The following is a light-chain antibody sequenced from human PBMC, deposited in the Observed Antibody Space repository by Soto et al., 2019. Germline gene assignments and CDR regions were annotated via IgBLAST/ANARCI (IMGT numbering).Light chain of an antibody. J-gene: IGKJ4*01. V-gene: IGKV1-39*01. CDR3: QQSYSTPSS. CDR1: QSISSY. CDR2: AAS. Sequence: DIKITESAYSVDVSVGGRVTITFRASQSISSYLNWYQQKPGKAPKLLIYAASSLQSGVPSRFSGSGSGTDFTLTISSLQPEDFATYYCQQSYSTPSSVGGGTKVDIK.